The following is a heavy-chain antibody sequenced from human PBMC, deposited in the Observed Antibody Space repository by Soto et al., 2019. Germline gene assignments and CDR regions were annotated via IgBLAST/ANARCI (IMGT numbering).Heavy chain of an antibody. V-gene: IGHV1-2*02. CDR1: GYTFTGYY. CDR3: ARDQDFGVVPGYYYFYGMDV. D-gene: IGHD3-3*01. Sequence: ASVKVSCKASGYTFTGYYMHWVRQAPGQGLEWMGWINPNSGGTNYAQKFQGRVTMTRDTSISTAYMELSRLRSDDTAVYYCARDQDFGVVPGYYYFYGMDVWGQGTTVTVSS. J-gene: IGHJ6*02. CDR2: INPNSGGT.